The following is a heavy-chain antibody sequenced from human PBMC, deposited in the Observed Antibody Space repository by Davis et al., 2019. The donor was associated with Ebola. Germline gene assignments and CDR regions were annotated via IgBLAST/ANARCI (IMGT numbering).Heavy chain of an antibody. D-gene: IGHD6-19*01. Sequence: SETLSLTCNVSGGSITSNYWSWIRQPPGKGLEWIGYIYYSGSTNYNPSLKSRVTISVDTSKNQFSLKLSSVTAADTAVYYCGGIAVAGTELGSDYWGQGTLVTVSS. V-gene: IGHV4-59*08. CDR3: GGIAVAGTELGSDY. CDR2: IYYSGST. J-gene: IGHJ4*02. CDR1: GGSITSNY.